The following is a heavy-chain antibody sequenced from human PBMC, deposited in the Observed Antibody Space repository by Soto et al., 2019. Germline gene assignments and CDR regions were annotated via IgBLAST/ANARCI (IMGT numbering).Heavy chain of an antibody. D-gene: IGHD3-3*01. V-gene: IGHV1-8*01. CDR2: MNPNSGNT. J-gene: IGHJ5*02. CDR1: GYTFTSYD. Sequence: ASVKVSCKASGYTFTSYDINWVRQATGQGLEWMGWMNPNSGNTGYAQKFQGRVTMTRNTSISTAYMELSSLRSEDTAVYYCARVGGSIYSIRWRFDPWGQGTLVTAPQ. CDR3: ARVGGSIYSIRWRFDP.